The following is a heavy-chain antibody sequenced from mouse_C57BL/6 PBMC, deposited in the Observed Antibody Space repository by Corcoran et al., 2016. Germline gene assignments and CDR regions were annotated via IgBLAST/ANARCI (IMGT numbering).Heavy chain of an antibody. CDR1: GYTFTYYY. D-gene: IGHD2-3*01. V-gene: IGHV1-75*01. J-gene: IGHJ4*01. CDR2: IFPGSGST. Sequence: QVQVQQSGRELVTPGASVKISCKASGYTFTYYYINWVKQRPGQGLEWIGWIFPGSGSTYYNEKFKGKATLTVDKSSSTAYMLLSSLTSEDSAVYFCARGDGNSYYAMDYWGQGTSVTVSS. CDR3: ARGDGNSYYAMDY.